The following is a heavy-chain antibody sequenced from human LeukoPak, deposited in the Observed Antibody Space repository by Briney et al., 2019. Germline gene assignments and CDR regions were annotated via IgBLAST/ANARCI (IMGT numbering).Heavy chain of an antibody. Sequence: PSETLSLTCTVSGGSISIYYWSWIRQPAGKGLEWIGRIYTSGSTNYNPSLKSRVTMSVDTSKNQFSLKLSSVTAADTAVYYCARDRLGRDGYNYFDYWGQGTLVTVSS. CDR1: GGSISIYY. J-gene: IGHJ4*02. D-gene: IGHD5-24*01. CDR3: ARDRLGRDGYNYFDY. CDR2: IYTSGST. V-gene: IGHV4-4*07.